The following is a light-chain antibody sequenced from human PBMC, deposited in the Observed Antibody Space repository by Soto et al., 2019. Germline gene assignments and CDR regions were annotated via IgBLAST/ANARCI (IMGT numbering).Light chain of an antibody. V-gene: IGKV3-20*01. J-gene: IGKJ1*01. CDR1: QSVSASF. Sequence: RTSQSVSASFLAWYQQKPGQAPRLLIFGASNRAAGVPDRLSGSGSGTDFTLTINRLEPEDLAVYYCQQYVVSPWTFGQGTKVEIK. CDR2: GAS. CDR3: QQYVVSPWT.